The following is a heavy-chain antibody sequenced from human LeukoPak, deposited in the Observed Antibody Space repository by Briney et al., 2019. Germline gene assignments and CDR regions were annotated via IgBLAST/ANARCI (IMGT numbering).Heavy chain of an antibody. Sequence: PSETLSLTCTVSGGSISSYYWSWIRQPPGKGLEWIGYIYHSGSTYYNPSLKSRVTISVDRSKNQFSLKLSSVTAADTAVYYCARSPYDFWSGSQRIPYYYGMDVWGQGTTVTVSS. D-gene: IGHD3-3*01. CDR2: IYHSGST. J-gene: IGHJ6*02. V-gene: IGHV4-59*12. CDR3: ARSPYDFWSGSQRIPYYYGMDV. CDR1: GGSISSYY.